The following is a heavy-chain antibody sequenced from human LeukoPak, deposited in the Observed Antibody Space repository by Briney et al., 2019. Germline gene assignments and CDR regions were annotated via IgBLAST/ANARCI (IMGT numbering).Heavy chain of an antibody. CDR3: RGSGSYRDAFDI. J-gene: IGHJ3*02. V-gene: IGHV1-69*13. D-gene: IGHD3-10*01. CDR1: GGTFSSYA. CDR2: IIPIFGTA. Sequence: AASVKVSCKASGGTFSSYAISWVRQAPGQGLEWMGGIIPIFGTANYAQKFQGRVTITADESTSTAYMELSSLRSEDTAVYYCRGSGSYRDAFDIWGQGTMVTVSS.